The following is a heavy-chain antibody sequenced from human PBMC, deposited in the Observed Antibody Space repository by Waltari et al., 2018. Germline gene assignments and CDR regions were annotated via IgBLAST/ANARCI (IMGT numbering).Heavy chain of an antibody. CDR1: GFTFSSYA. Sequence: EVQLLESGGGLVQPGGSLRLSCAASGFTFSSYALSWVRQAPGKGLEWVSTISETGGDTFYADSVKGRFPISRDISSNTLQLQMTSLGAEDTAVYHCVKDNGLWNSYKGFDPWGQGTLVTVSS. D-gene: IGHD3-10*01. CDR2: ISETGGDT. V-gene: IGHV3-23*01. J-gene: IGHJ5*02. CDR3: VKDNGLWNSYKGFDP.